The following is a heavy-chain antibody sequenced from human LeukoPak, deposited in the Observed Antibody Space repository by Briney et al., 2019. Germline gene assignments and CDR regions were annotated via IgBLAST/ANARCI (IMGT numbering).Heavy chain of an antibody. Sequence: ASETLSLTCAVYGGSFSGYYWSWIRQPPGKGLEWIGEINHSGSTNYNPSLKSRVTISVDTSKNQFSLKLSSVTAADTAVYYCARQPKGGGVGDNNDFDYWGQGTLVTVSS. CDR1: GGSFSGYY. CDR2: INHSGST. J-gene: IGHJ4*02. D-gene: IGHD3-16*01. V-gene: IGHV4-34*01. CDR3: ARQPKGGGVGDNNDFDY.